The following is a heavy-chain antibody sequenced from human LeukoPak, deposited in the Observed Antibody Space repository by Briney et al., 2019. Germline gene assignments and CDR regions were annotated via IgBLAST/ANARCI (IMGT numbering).Heavy chain of an antibody. CDR2: IAHHGNNK. Sequence: GGSLRLSCGASGLAFSSSAMHWVRQGPGKGLEWVAYIAHHGNNKYYADSVKGRFTISRDNSKGSLYLQMNSLRADDTAVYYCAKDGSWSCTDWGQGTLVRVSS. D-gene: IGHD2-8*02. J-gene: IGHJ4*02. V-gene: IGHV3-30*02. CDR1: GLAFSSSA. CDR3: AKDGSWSCTD.